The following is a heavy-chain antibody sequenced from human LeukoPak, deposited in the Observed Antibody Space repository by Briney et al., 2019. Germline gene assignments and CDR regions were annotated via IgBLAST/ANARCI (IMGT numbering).Heavy chain of an antibody. D-gene: IGHD6-6*01. CDR3: ARDSISTDY. Sequence: SETLSLTCTLSGGSISTYHWSWIRQPPGKGLEWIGYIYYSGTTNYNPSLKSRVTISVDTSKDQFSLKLTSVTAADTAVYYCARDSISTDYWGQGTLVTVSS. V-gene: IGHV4-59*01. CDR2: IYYSGTT. J-gene: IGHJ4*02. CDR1: GGSISTYH.